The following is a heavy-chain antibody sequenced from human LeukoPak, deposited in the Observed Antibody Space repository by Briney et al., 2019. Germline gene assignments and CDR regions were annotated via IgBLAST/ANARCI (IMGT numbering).Heavy chain of an antibody. CDR2: IWHSGST. D-gene: IGHD3-10*01. J-gene: IGHJ4*02. CDR3: ARRVSLGSSYYFDN. Sequence: PSETLSLTCIVSGGSISTYYWTWIRQPPGKGLEWIGFIWHSGSTNYNPSLESRVTISVDTSRNQFSLKLNSVTAADTAVYYGARRVSLGSSYYFDNWGQGTVATVSA. CDR1: GGSISTYY. V-gene: IGHV4-59*01.